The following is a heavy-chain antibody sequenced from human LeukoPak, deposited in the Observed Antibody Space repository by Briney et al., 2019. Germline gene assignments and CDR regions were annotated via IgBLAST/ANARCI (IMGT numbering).Heavy chain of an antibody. D-gene: IGHD1-1*01. CDR2: IYSGGST. V-gene: IGHV3-53*01. J-gene: IGHJ4*02. Sequence: PGGSLRLSCAASGFTFSSNYMSWVRQAPGKGLEWVSVIYSGGSTYYADSVKGRFTISRDNSKNTLYLQMNSLRAEDTAVYYCAKVEGASKASVYWGQGALVTVSS. CDR3: AKVEGASKASVY. CDR1: GFTFSSNY.